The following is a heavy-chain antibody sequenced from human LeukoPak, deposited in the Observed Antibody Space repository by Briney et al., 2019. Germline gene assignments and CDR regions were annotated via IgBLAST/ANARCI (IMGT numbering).Heavy chain of an antibody. CDR2: ISGSGGNT. J-gene: IGHJ4*02. V-gene: IGHV3-23*01. CDR1: GFTFSTYA. CDR3: APLGSTVDY. Sequence: HPGGSLRLSCAASGFTFSTYAMSWVRQAPGKGLEWFSAISGSGGNTYYADSVKGRFTISRDNSKNTLYLQMNSLRAEDTAVYYCAPLGSTVDYWGQGTLATVSS.